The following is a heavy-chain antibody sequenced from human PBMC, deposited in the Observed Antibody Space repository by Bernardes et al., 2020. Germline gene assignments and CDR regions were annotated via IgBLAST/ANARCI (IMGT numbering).Heavy chain of an antibody. J-gene: IGHJ3*02. CDR2: ISSSSSTI. V-gene: IGHV3-48*02. D-gene: IGHD2-15*01. CDR1: GFTFSSYS. Sequence: GGSLRLSCAASGFTFSSYSMNWVRQAPGKGLEWVSYISSSSSTIYYADSVKGRFTISRDNAKNSLYLQMNSLRDEDTAVYYCARVPGYCSGGSCSPDAFDIWGQGTMVTVSS. CDR3: ARVPGYCSGGSCSPDAFDI.